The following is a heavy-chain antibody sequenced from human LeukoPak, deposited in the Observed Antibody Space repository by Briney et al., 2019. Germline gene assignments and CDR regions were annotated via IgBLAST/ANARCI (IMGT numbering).Heavy chain of an antibody. J-gene: IGHJ5*02. Sequence: ASVKVSCKASGYTFTSYGISWVRQAPGQGLEWMGWISAYNGNTNYAQKLQGRVTMTTDTSTSTAYMELRSLRSDDTAVYYCARESYSSSWYPGRDNWFDPWGQGTLVTVSS. V-gene: IGHV1-18*01. CDR3: ARESYSSSWYPGRDNWFDP. D-gene: IGHD6-13*01. CDR1: GYTFTSYG. CDR2: ISAYNGNT.